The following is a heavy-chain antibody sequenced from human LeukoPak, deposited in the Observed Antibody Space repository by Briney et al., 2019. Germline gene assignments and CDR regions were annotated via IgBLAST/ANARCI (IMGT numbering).Heavy chain of an antibody. V-gene: IGHV3-7*01. CDR3: ARGSGYSYGFTERERTKSRLDY. Sequence: PGGSLRLSCAASGFIFSSYWMAWVRQAPGKGLEWVANIKEDGSEKNYVDSVKGRFTISRDNAKNSLYLQMNSLRAEDTAVYYCARGSGYSYGFTERERTKSRLDYWGQGTLVTVSS. D-gene: IGHD5-18*01. J-gene: IGHJ4*02. CDR2: IKEDGSEK. CDR1: GFIFSSYW.